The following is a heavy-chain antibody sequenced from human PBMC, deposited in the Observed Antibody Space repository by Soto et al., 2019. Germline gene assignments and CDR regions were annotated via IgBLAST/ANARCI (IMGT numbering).Heavy chain of an antibody. V-gene: IGHV3-30-3*01. CDR1: GFTFTSFT. CDR3: ASDRPYGDTKWFDP. J-gene: IGHJ5*02. CDR2: MSSDGART. Sequence: QVQLVESGGGVVQPGGSLSLSCATSGFTFTSFTMHWVRQAPGKGLEWIAVMSSDGARTDYADAVKGRFTISRDTSKNALYLQVINIRPGDTVMYYCASDRPYGDTKWFDPWGQGSLVTVSS. D-gene: IGHD4-17*01.